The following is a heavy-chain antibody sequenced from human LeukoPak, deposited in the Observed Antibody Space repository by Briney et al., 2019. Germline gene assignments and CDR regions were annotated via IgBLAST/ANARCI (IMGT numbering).Heavy chain of an antibody. CDR1: GFTFSNAW. V-gene: IGHV3-15*01. J-gene: IGHJ4*02. CDR3: GGDPKYYFDY. Sequence: GGSLRLSCAASGFTFSNAWMSWVRQAPGQGLEWVGRIKSKTDGGTTAYAAPVKGRFTISKDDSKNTLYLKMDRRTTEDRAGYYGGGDPKYYFDYWGQGTLVSVSS. D-gene: IGHD2-21*02. CDR2: IKSKTDGGTT.